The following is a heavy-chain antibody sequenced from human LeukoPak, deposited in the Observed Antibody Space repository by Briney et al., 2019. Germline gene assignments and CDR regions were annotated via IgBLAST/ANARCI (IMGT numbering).Heavy chain of an antibody. J-gene: IGHJ5*02. CDR2: IYHSGNT. D-gene: IGHD4-11*01. Sequence: PSGTLSLTCAVSGGSISTNNWWSWVRQSPGKGLEWIGEIYHSGNTNYNPSLKSRVTISVDKSKNQFFLKLNFVTAAGTAVYYCAREPGSDDGNLRWFDPWGQGTLVTVSS. V-gene: IGHV4-4*02. CDR3: AREPGSDDGNLRWFDP. CDR1: GGSISTNNW.